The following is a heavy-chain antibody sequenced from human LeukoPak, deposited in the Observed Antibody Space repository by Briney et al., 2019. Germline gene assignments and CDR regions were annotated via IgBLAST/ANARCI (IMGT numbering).Heavy chain of an antibody. CDR2: INPNSGGT. CDR1: GYTFTGYY. CDR3: ARGSGGYSYDTYWYFDL. J-gene: IGHJ2*01. D-gene: IGHD5-18*01. V-gene: IGHV1-2*02. Sequence: ASVKVSCKASGYTFTGYYMHWVRQAPGQGLEWMGWINPNSGGTNYAQKFQGRVTMTRDTSISTAYMELSRLRSDDTAVYYCARGSGGYSYDTYWYFDLWGCGTLVTVSS.